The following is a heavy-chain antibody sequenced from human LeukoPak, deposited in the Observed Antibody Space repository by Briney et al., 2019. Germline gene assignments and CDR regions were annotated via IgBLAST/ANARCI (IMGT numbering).Heavy chain of an antibody. CDR1: GFTFSSYG. Sequence: GRSLRLSCAASGFTFSSYGMHWVRQAPGKGLEWVAVISYDGSNKYYADSVKGRFTISRDNSKNTLYLQMSSLRAEDTAVYYCVRDWVTGYSSVYWGQGTLVTVSS. CDR3: VRDWVTGYSSVY. V-gene: IGHV3-30*03. J-gene: IGHJ4*02. CDR2: ISYDGSNK. D-gene: IGHD6-19*01.